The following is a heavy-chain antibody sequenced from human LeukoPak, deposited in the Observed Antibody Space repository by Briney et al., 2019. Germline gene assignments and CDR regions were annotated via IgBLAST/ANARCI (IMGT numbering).Heavy chain of an antibody. Sequence: GASVTVSFTASGYTFTSYYMHWVRQAPGQGLEWMGIINPSGGSTSYAQKFQGRVTMTRDTSTSTVYMELSSLRSEDTAVYYCASEGDGYNYFDYWGQGTLVTVSS. CDR1: GYTFTSYY. V-gene: IGHV1-46*01. D-gene: IGHD5-24*01. CDR2: INPSGGST. J-gene: IGHJ4*02. CDR3: ASEGDGYNYFDY.